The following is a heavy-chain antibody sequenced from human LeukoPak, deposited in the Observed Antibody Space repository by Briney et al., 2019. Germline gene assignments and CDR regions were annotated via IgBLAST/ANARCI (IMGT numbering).Heavy chain of an antibody. CDR3: AREASITMIVVVDPDAFDI. CDR1: GYTFTGYY. Sequence: GASVKVSCKASGYTFTGYYMHWVRQAPGQGLEWMGWINPNSGGTNYAQKFQGRVTMTRDTSISTAYMELSRLRSDDTAVYYCAREASITMIVVVDPDAFDIWGQGTMVTVSS. D-gene: IGHD3-22*01. V-gene: IGHV1-2*02. CDR2: INPNSGGT. J-gene: IGHJ3*02.